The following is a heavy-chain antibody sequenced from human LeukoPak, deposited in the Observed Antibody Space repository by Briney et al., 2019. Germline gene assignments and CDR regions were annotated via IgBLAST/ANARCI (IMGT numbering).Heavy chain of an antibody. D-gene: IGHD3-10*01. CDR1: GYSFADYY. V-gene: IGHV1-2*02. Sequence: GASVKVSRKASGYSFADYYMHWVRQAPGQGLEWMGWIKPNSGDTRSAQKFQGRVTMTRDTSISTAYMELSSLRYDDTAVYYCATNILVRDIINWFDPWGQGTLVTVSS. CDR2: IKPNSGDT. J-gene: IGHJ5*02. CDR3: ATNILVRDIINWFDP.